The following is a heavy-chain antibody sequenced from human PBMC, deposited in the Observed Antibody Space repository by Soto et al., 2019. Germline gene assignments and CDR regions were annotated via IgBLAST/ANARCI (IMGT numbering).Heavy chain of an antibody. J-gene: IGHJ5*02. D-gene: IGHD2-2*01. CDR2: ISFSDNSI. V-gene: IGHV3-11*04. Sequence: GGSLRLSCAASGLSFSDYYMSWIRQAPGKGLEWVSYISFSDNSIYYADSVKGRLTISRDNAKNSLYLQMNGLRAEDTAVYYCARDSRIVATFAMGSVGFDPWGQGTLVTVSS. CDR3: ARDSRIVATFAMGSVGFDP. CDR1: GLSFSDYY.